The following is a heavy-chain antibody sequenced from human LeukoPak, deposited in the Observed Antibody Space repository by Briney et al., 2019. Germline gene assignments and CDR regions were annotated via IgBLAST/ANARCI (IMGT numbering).Heavy chain of an antibody. D-gene: IGHD2-15*01. CDR3: ARDSCSGGSCYSSWFDP. V-gene: IGHV4-61*02. Sequence: SETLSLNCTVSGGSISSGSYYWSWIRQPAGKGLEWIGRIYTSGSTNYNPSLKSRVTISVDTSKNQFSLKLSSVTAADTAVYYCARDSCSGGSCYSSWFDPWGQRTLVTVSS. CDR1: GGSISSGSYY. CDR2: IYTSGST. J-gene: IGHJ5*02.